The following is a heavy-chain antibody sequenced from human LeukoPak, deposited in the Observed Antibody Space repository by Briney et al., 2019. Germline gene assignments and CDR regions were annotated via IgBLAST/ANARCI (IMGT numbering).Heavy chain of an antibody. V-gene: IGHV4-4*02. CDR2: IYHSGST. CDR1: GGSISSSNW. Sequence: SETLSLTCAVSGGSISSSNWWSWVRQPPGKGLEWIGEIYHSGSTNYNPSLKSRVTISVDKSKNQFSLKLSSVTAADTAVYYCARQGGYYYDSSGYYFDYWGQGTLVTVSS. J-gene: IGHJ4*02. CDR3: ARQGGYYYDSSGYYFDY. D-gene: IGHD3-22*01.